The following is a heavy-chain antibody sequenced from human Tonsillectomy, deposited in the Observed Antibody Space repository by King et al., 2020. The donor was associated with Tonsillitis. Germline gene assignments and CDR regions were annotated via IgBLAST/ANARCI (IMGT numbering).Heavy chain of an antibody. CDR2: ISYDGSNK. J-gene: IGHJ6*02. CDR1: GFTFSSYG. V-gene: IGHV3-30*18. CDR3: AKNSDGDYGGYYDGMDV. Sequence: VQLVESGGGVVQPGRSLRLSCAASGFTFSSYGMHWVRQAPGKGLEWVAVISYDGSNKYYADSVKGRFTISRDNSKNTLYLQMNSLRAEEPAGYYCAKNSDGDYGGYYDGMDVWGQGTTVTVSS. D-gene: IGHD4/OR15-4a*01.